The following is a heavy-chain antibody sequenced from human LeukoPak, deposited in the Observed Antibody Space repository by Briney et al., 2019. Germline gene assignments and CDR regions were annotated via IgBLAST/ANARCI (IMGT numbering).Heavy chain of an antibody. CDR3: ARVRRDGYNYPLDY. CDR1: GGTFSSYA. D-gene: IGHD5-24*01. V-gene: IGHV1-69*05. CDR2: IIPILGTA. J-gene: IGHJ4*02. Sequence: ASVKVSCKASGGTFSSYAISWVRQAPGQGLEWMGGIIPILGTANYAQKFQGRVTITTDESTSTAYMELSSLRSEDTAVYYCARVRRDGYNYPLDYWGQGNPGHRLL.